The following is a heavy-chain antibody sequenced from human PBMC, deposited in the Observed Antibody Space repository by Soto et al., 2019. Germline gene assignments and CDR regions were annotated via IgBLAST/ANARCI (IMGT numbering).Heavy chain of an antibody. V-gene: IGHV5-10-1*01. CDR3: PTPIPPSGSSFFSWFDP. CDR2: IDPTDSST. CDR1: GYSFTRKW. D-gene: IGHD1-26*01. Sequence: GESLKISCQASGYSFTRKWLSWGRQMPGKGVGWMVRIDPTDSSTNSRPSLQGHVSITVEKSSSTAYVQRSMLKASATAMYYCPTPIPPSGSSFFSWFDPWGQGTLVTVSS. J-gene: IGHJ5*02.